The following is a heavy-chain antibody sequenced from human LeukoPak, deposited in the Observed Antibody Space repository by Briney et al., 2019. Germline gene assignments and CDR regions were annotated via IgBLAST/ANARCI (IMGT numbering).Heavy chain of an antibody. CDR1: GGSFSGYY. D-gene: IGHD1-20*01. J-gene: IGHJ4*02. Sequence: TTSETLSLTCAVYGGSFSGYYWSWIRQPPGKGLEWIGEMNHSGSTNYNPSLKSRVTISVDTSKNQFSLKLSSVTAADTAVYYCARALTFYYFDYWGQGTLVTVSS. V-gene: IGHV4-34*01. CDR2: MNHSGST. CDR3: ARALTFYYFDY.